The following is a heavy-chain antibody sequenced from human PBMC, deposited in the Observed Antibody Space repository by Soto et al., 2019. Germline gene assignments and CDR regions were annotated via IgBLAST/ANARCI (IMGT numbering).Heavy chain of an antibody. D-gene: IGHD6-19*01. CDR1: GFTFDGSA. CDR2: ISWNSGNI. Sequence: GGSLRLSCAASGFTFDGSAMHWVRQAPGKGLEWVSGISWNSGNIGYADSVKGRFTISRDNAKNSLYLQMNSLRAEDTAFYYCAKDLSPGMAVAGTSGSAEYFDFWGRGTLVTVSS. CDR3: AKDLSPGMAVAGTSGSAEYFDF. J-gene: IGHJ4*02. V-gene: IGHV3-9*01.